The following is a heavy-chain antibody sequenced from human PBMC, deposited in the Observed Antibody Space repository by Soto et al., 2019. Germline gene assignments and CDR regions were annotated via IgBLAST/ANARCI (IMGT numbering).Heavy chain of an antibody. V-gene: IGHV4-4*02. D-gene: IGHD6-19*01. CDR1: GGSITHDRW. Sequence: QMQLQESGPGLVKPSGTLSLTCTVSGGSITHDRWWSWVRQSPGKGLEWIGEIYHSGGTNYNTSLKSRVTISVDQSKNQFYLNLNSVTAADTAVYYCAANGWYSIDYWGQGSLVTVSS. J-gene: IGHJ4*02. CDR3: AANGWYSIDY. CDR2: IYHSGGT.